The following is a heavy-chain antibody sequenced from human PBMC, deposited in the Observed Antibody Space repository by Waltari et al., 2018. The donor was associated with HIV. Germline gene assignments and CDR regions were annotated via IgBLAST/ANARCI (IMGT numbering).Heavy chain of an antibody. CDR1: GYTFTSYG. J-gene: IGHJ3*02. D-gene: IGHD2-2*01. CDR3: ARDRYCSSTSCLIRAFDI. V-gene: IGHV1-18*01. Sequence: QVQLVQSGAEVKKPGASVKVSCKASGYTFTSYGISWVRQAPGQGLEWMGWISAYNGNTNYAQKLQGRVTMTTDTSTSTAYMELRSLRSDDTAVYYCARDRYCSSTSCLIRAFDIWGQGTMVTVSS. CDR2: ISAYNGNT.